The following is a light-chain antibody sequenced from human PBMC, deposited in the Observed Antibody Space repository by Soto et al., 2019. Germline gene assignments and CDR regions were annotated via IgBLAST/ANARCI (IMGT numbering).Light chain of an antibody. CDR3: QHRSNWPRT. J-gene: IGKJ2*01. V-gene: IGKV3-11*01. CDR1: QSVSRY. CDR2: DAS. Sequence: EIVLTQSPATLSLSPGDTATLSCRASQSVSRYLAWYQQKPGQAPRLHIYDASNRATGIPARFSGSGSGTDFTLTIGSLEPEDFAVYYCQHRSNWPRTFGQGTKVEIK.